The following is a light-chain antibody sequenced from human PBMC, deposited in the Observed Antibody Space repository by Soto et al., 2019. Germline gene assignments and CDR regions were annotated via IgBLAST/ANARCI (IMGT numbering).Light chain of an antibody. V-gene: IGLV1-40*01. CDR1: SSNIGAGYD. Sequence: QSVLTQPPSVSGAPGQRVTMSCTGSSSNIGAGYDVHWYQQLPGTAPKLLIYGNSNRPSGVPDRFSGSKSGTSASLAITGLQAEDEADYYCPSYDSSLSGWVFGGGTKLTVL. CDR3: PSYDSSLSGWV. J-gene: IGLJ3*02. CDR2: GNS.